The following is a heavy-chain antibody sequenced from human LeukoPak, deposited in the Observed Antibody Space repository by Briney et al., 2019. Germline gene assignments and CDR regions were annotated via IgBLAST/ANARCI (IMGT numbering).Heavy chain of an antibody. CDR3: ARADYGDYVTGAFDI. D-gene: IGHD4-17*01. CDR1: GYTFTSYY. J-gene: IGHJ3*02. Sequence: SVKVSCKASGYTFTSYYMHWVRQAPGQGLEWMGIINPSGGSTSYAQKFQGRATMTRDTSTSTAYMELSSLRSEDTAVYYCARADYGDYVTGAFDIWGQGTMVTVSS. CDR2: INPSGGST. V-gene: IGHV1-46*01.